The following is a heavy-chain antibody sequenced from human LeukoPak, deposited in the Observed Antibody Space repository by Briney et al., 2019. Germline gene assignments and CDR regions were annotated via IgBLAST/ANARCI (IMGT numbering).Heavy chain of an antibody. V-gene: IGHV4-31*03. D-gene: IGHD2-15*01. J-gene: IGHJ4*02. Sequence: PSETLSLTCTVSGGSINSGGYYWSWIRQHPGKGLEWIGYIYYSGSTYYNPSLKSRVTISVDTSKNQFSLKLSSVTAADTAVYYCATHPPKVCTGGSCTDYWGQGTLVTVSS. CDR3: ATHPPKVCTGGSCTDY. CDR1: GGSINSGGYY. CDR2: IYYSGST.